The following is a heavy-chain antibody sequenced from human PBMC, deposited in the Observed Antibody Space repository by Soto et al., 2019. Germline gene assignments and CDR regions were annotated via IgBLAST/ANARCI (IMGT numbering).Heavy chain of an antibody. Sequence: GGSLRLSCVASGFTFKNYDMRWVRHAPGKGLEWVSGISGSGAITYYADSVRGRFTISRDNSKNTLYLQLNSLRAEDTAIYYCAKDRQFRSYYESPGHHNNWGQGT. J-gene: IGHJ4*02. CDR2: ISGSGAIT. D-gene: IGHD3-10*01. V-gene: IGHV3-23*01. CDR1: GFTFKNYD. CDR3: AKDRQFRSYYESPGHHNN.